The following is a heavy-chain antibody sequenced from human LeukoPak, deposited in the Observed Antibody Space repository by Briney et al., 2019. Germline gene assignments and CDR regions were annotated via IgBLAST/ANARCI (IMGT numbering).Heavy chain of an antibody. J-gene: IGHJ5*02. CDR1: GNSIISSAYY. V-gene: IGHV4-39*01. CDR2: IYYNGST. D-gene: IGHD6-19*01. Sequence: SETLSLTCTVSGNSIISSAYYWGWIRQPPGKGLKWIGSIYYNGSTYYNPSLKSRVTISVDTSKNQFSLRLNSVTAADTALYYCARHKPYGRPRGWFPWGQGTLVTV. CDR3: ARHKPYGRPRGWFP.